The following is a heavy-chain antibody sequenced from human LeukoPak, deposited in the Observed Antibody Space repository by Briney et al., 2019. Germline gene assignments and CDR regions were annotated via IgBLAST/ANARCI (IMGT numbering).Heavy chain of an antibody. CDR3: TTYKQTWELLNAFDI. D-gene: IGHD1-26*01. V-gene: IGHV3-21*03. CDR1: GFTFSSYS. J-gene: IGHJ3*02. CDR2: ISSSSSYI. Sequence: PGGSLRLSCAASGFTFSSYSMNWVRQAPGKGLEWVSSISSSSSYIYYADSVKGRFTISRDNAKNSLYLQMNSLKTEDTAVYYCTTYKQTWELLNAFDIWGQGTMVTVSS.